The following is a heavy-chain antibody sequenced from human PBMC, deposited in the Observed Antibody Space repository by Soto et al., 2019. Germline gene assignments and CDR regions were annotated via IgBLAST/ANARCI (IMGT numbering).Heavy chain of an antibody. Sequence: QVQLQESGPGLVKPSETLSLTCTVSGGSISSYYWSWIRQPPGKGLEWIGYIYYSGSTNYNPSLKSRVTISVDTSKNQFSLKLISVTAADTAVYYCARQAEYSGYDPPLDYWGQGTLVTVSS. CDR3: ARQAEYSGYDPPLDY. J-gene: IGHJ4*02. D-gene: IGHD5-12*01. V-gene: IGHV4-59*08. CDR2: IYYSGST. CDR1: GGSISSYY.